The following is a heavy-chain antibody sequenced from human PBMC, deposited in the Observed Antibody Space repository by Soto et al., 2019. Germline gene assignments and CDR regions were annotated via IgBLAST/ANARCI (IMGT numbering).Heavy chain of an antibody. D-gene: IGHD5-18*01. V-gene: IGHV2-5*02. CDR2: IYWDDDE. J-gene: IGHJ5*02. CDR1: GFSLTARGVG. CDR3: AHRGYFAEGHPNWFDP. Sequence: QITLKESGPTLVKPTQTLTLTCTFSGFSLTARGVGVGWIRQPPGKALEWLALIYWDDDERYSPSLRSRLTITKDTSRNQVGLPMTNLDPVATATYYCAHRGYFAEGHPNWFDPWGQGALVTVSS.